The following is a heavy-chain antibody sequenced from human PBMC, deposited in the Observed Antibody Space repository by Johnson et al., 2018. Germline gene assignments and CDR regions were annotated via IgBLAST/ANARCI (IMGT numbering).Heavy chain of an antibody. D-gene: IGHD2-2*01. CDR2: IYYSGST. CDR3: ARLSRPAYYYYMDV. V-gene: IGHV4-59*01. Sequence: QEELQESGPGLVKPSETLSLTCTVSGGSISSYYWSWIRQPPGKGLEWIGYIYYSGSTNYNPSLQSRFPISVDTSKNQFSLKLSSVTAADTAVYYCARLSRPAYYYYMDVWGKGTTVTVSS. CDR1: GGSISSYY. J-gene: IGHJ6*03.